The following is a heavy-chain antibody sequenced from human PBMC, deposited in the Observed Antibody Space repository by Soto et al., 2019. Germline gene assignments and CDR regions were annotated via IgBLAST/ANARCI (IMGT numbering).Heavy chain of an antibody. Sequence: QVHLQESRPGLVKPSGTLSLTCAVSGASISSNDWWTWVRQPPGKGLEWIGDIHHSGSMNYNPSLRSRVTISMDKSKNQFSLNVNSVTATDTAVYYCAIAPNPYGHFQYWGQGALVTVSS. CDR3: AIAPNPYGHFQY. D-gene: IGHD3-10*01. CDR2: IHHSGSM. CDR1: GASISSNDW. V-gene: IGHV4-4*02. J-gene: IGHJ1*01.